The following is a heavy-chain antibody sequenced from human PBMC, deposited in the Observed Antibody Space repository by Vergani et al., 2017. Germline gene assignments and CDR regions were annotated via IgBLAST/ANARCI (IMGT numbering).Heavy chain of an antibody. CDR2: IYYSGST. D-gene: IGHD5-12*01. CDR3: ARGYSGYDYYFDY. J-gene: IGHJ4*02. CDR1: GGSISSGSYY. V-gene: IGHV4-61*02. Sequence: QVQLQESGPGLVKPSQTLSLTCTVSGGSISSGSYYWSWIRQPAGKGLEWIGRIYYSGSTNYNPSLKSRVTISVDTSKNQFSLKLSSVTAADTAVYHCARGYSGYDYYFDYWGQATLVTVSS.